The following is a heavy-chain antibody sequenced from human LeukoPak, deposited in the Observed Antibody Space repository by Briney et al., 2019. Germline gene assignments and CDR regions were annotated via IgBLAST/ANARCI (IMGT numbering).Heavy chain of an antibody. CDR3: ARDLPYSGSYSYFDY. D-gene: IGHD1-26*01. CDR2: INSDGSST. J-gene: IGHJ4*02. Sequence: GGSLRLSCAASGFTFSSYWMHWVRQAPGKGLVWVSRINSDGSSTSYADSVKSRFTISRDNAKNTLYLQMNSLRAEDTAVYYCARDLPYSGSYSYFDYWGQGTLVTVSS. CDR1: GFTFSSYW. V-gene: IGHV3-74*01.